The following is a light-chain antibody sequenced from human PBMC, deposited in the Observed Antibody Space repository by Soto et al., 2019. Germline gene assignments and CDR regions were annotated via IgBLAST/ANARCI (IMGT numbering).Light chain of an antibody. CDR3: QQCAKWPLT. CDR2: DAS. J-gene: IGKJ4*01. V-gene: IGKV3D-20*02. CDR1: QTVGNNF. Sequence: EIVLTQSPGTLSLSPGERATLSCRASQTVGNNFLAWYQQKPGQAPILLIYDASSRATGIPDRFSGSGSGTDFTLTIGRLEPEDFAVYYCQQCAKWPLTFGGGTKVEIK.